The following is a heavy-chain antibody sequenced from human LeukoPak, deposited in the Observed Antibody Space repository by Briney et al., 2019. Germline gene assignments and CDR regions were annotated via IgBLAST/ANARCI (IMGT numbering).Heavy chain of an antibody. V-gene: IGHV1-2*06. J-gene: IGHJ3*02. CDR3: ASASSSSSWYSRTDDAFDI. CDR2: INPNSGGT. CDR1: GYTFTGYY. D-gene: IGHD6-13*01. Sequence: WASVKVSCKASGYTFTGYYMHWVRQAPGQGLEWMGRINPNSGGTNYAQKFQGRVTMTRDTSISTAYMELSRPRSDDTAVYYCASASSSSSWYSRTDDAFDIWGQGTMVTVSS.